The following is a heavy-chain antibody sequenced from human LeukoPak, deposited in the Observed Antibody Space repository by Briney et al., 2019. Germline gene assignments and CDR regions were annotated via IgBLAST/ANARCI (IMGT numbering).Heavy chain of an antibody. V-gene: IGHV1-18*01. CDR3: ARESTVSGFDY. Sequence: ASVNVSCKASGYTFTSYGISWVRQAPGQGFEGMGWISAYNGNTNYAQKLQGRVTMTTDTSTSTAYMELRSLRSDDTAVYYCARESTVSGFDYWGQGTLVTVSS. CDR1: GYTFTSYG. J-gene: IGHJ4*02. D-gene: IGHD2-15*01. CDR2: ISAYNGNT.